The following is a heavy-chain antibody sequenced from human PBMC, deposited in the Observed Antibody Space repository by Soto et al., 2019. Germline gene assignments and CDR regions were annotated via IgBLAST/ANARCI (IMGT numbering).Heavy chain of an antibody. V-gene: IGHV4-39*01. CDR2: IYYRGST. D-gene: IGHD2-15*01. CDR1: GGSISSSSYY. CDR3: ASRSCSGGSCYRPRGGAFDI. Sequence: QLQLQESGPGLVKPSETLSLTCTVSGGSISSSSYYWGWIRQPPGKGLEWIGSIYYRGSTYYNPSLKSRVTKSVNTSKNQSSRKLSSVTAADTAVYYCASRSCSGGSCYRPRGGAFDIWGQGTMVTVSS. J-gene: IGHJ3*02.